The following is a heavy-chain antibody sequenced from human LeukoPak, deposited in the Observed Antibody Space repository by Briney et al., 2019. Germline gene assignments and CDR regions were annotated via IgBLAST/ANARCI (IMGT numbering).Heavy chain of an antibody. CDR1: GGSISSYY. CDR2: IYYSGST. V-gene: IGHV4-59*01. J-gene: IGHJ5*02. D-gene: IGHD6-19*01. Sequence: SETLSLTCTVSGGSISSYYWSWIRQPPGKGLEWIGYIYYSGSTNYNPSLKSRVTISVDTSKNQFSLKLSSVTAADTAVYYCARSIAVAAKGDWFDPWGQGTLVTVSS. CDR3: ARSIAVAAKGDWFDP.